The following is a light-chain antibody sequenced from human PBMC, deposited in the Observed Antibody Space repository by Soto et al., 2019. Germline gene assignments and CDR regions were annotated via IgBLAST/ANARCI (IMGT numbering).Light chain of an antibody. CDR2: EVN. J-gene: IGLJ1*01. V-gene: IGLV2-14*01. CDR1: GIGRYNY. Sequence: QSALTQPASVSGSPGQSITISCAGTGIGRYNYVSWYQHHPGRAPKLIIFEVNNRPSGISDRFSGSKSGNTASLTISGLQAEDEADYYCSSYTSSSTPYVFGGGTKVTVL. CDR3: SSYTSSSTPYV.